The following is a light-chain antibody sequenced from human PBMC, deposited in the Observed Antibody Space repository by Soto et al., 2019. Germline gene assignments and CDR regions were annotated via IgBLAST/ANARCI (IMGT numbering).Light chain of an antibody. J-gene: IGKJ2*01. V-gene: IGKV1-39*01. CDR2: DAS. CDR1: QTISTY. CDR3: QQRDSTPFT. Sequence: DIQMTQSPSSLSASVGDRVTITCRASQTISTYLNWYQQKPGKAPRLLIYDASSLLSGVPSRFSGSGSGTDFTLTIASLQHDDFSTYYCQQRDSTPFTFGQGTKVEI.